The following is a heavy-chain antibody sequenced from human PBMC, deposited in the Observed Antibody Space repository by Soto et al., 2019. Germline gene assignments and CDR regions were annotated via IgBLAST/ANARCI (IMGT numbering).Heavy chain of an antibody. J-gene: IGHJ4*02. D-gene: IGHD6-19*01. CDR1: GFTFSSYA. CDR2: ISGSGGST. CDR3: AKVLYSSGWYDDGY. V-gene: IGHV3-23*01. Sequence: GGSLRLSCAASGFTFSSYAMSWVRQAPGKGLEWVSAISGSGGSTYYADSVKGRFTISRDNSKNTLYLQMNSLRAEDTAVYYCAKVLYSSGWYDDGYWGQGTLVTVSS.